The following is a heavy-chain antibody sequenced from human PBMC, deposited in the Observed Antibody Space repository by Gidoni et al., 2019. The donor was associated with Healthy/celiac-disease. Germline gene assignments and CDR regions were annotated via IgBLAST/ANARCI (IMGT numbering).Heavy chain of an antibody. V-gene: IGHV4-34*01. Sequence: QVQLQQWGAGLLKPSETLSLTCAVYGGSFSGYYWSWIRQPPGKGLEWIGEINHSGSTNYNPSLKSRVTISVDTSKNQFSLKLSSVTAADTAVYYCARGGDGYNWDDYWGQGTLVTVSS. CDR2: INHSGST. CDR3: ARGGDGYNWDDY. CDR1: GGSFSGYY. D-gene: IGHD5-12*01. J-gene: IGHJ4*02.